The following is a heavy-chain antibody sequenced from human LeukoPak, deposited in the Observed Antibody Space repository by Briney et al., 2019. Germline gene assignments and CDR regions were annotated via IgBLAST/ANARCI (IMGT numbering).Heavy chain of an antibody. V-gene: IGHV3-23*01. CDR2: ISGSGGST. CDR3: ASALTSSYDSSGYPDYFDY. J-gene: IGHJ4*02. Sequence: GGSLRLSCAASGFTFSSYAMSWVRQAPGKGLEWVSAISGSGGSTYYADSVKGRFTISRDNSKNTLYLQMNSLRAEDTAVYYCASALTSSYDSSGYPDYFDYWGQGTLVTVSS. D-gene: IGHD3-22*01. CDR1: GFTFSSYA.